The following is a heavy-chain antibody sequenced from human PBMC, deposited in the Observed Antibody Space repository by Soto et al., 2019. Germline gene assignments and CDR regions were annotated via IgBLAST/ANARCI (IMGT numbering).Heavy chain of an antibody. CDR2: ISYDGSNK. Sequence: PGGSLRLSWAASGFTFSSYAMHGGRQAPGKGLEWVAVISYDGSNKYYADSVKGRFTISRDNSKNTLYLQMNSLRAEDTAVYYCARDEDFWSGYGPIDYWGQGTLVTVSS. CDR3: ARDEDFWSGYGPIDY. CDR1: GFTFSSYA. V-gene: IGHV3-30-3*01. J-gene: IGHJ4*02. D-gene: IGHD3-3*01.